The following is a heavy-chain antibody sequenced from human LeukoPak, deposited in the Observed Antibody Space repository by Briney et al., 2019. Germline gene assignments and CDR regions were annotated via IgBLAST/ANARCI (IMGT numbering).Heavy chain of an antibody. CDR2: INPNSGGT. CDR3: ARDGAYGSGSYYDY. CDR1: GYTFTGYY. D-gene: IGHD3-10*01. V-gene: IGHV1-2*04. J-gene: IGHJ4*02. Sequence: ASVKVSCKASGYTFTGYYMHWVRQAPGQGLEWMGWINPNSGGTNYAQKFQGWVTMTRDTSISTAYMELSSLRSEVTAVYYCARDGAYGSGSYYDYWGQGTLVTVSS.